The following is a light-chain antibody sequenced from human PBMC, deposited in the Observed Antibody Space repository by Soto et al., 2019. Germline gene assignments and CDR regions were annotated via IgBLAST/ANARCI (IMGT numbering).Light chain of an antibody. CDR3: KQYGSTPIT. CDR2: GAS. Sequence: EIVLTQSPGTLSLSPGERATLSCRASQSVSSSYLAWYQQKPGQAPRLLIYGASSRATGIPDRFSGSGSGTDFTLTISRLEPEEFAVYYCKQYGSTPITFGQGTRLEIK. J-gene: IGKJ5*01. CDR1: QSVSSSY. V-gene: IGKV3-20*01.